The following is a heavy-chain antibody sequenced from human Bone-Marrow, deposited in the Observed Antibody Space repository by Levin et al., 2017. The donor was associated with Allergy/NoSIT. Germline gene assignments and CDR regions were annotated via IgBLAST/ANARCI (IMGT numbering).Heavy chain of an antibody. J-gene: IGHJ4*02. CDR3: AKELTGTTAFDY. D-gene: IGHD1-20*01. CDR2: ISFDGRTK. CDR1: GFSFSPSG. V-gene: IGHV3-30*18. Sequence: GESLKISCSASGFSFSPSGMTWVRRAPGKGLEWVALISFDGRTKQYADSVKGRFTIYRDNSNNTLYLEMTSLRGEDTAVFYCAKELTGTTAFDYWGQGTLVTVSS.